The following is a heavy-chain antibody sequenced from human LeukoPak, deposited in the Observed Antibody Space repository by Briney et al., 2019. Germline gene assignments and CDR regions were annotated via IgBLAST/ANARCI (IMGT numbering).Heavy chain of an antibody. V-gene: IGHV1-18*04. Sequence: ASVKVSCKASGYTFTGYYFHWVRQAPGQGLEWMGWISAYNGNTNYAQKLQGRVTMTTDTSTSTAYMELRSLRSDDTAVYYCARGIGDYSWFDPWGQGTLVTVSS. CDR1: GYTFTGYY. D-gene: IGHD4-17*01. CDR2: ISAYNGNT. CDR3: ARGIGDYSWFDP. J-gene: IGHJ5*02.